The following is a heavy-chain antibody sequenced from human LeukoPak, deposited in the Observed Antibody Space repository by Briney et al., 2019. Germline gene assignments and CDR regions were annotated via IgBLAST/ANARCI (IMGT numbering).Heavy chain of an antibody. V-gene: IGHV1-2*02. CDR1: GYTFTGYY. D-gene: IGHD3-3*01. Sequence: ASVKVSCKASGYTFTGYYMHWVRQAPGQGLEWMGWINPNSGGTNYAQKFQGRVTMTRDTSISTAYMELSRLRSDDTAVYYCARGITTVGVVYIWYLDYWGQGTLVTVSS. CDR2: INPNSGGT. J-gene: IGHJ4*02. CDR3: ARGITTVGVVYIWYLDY.